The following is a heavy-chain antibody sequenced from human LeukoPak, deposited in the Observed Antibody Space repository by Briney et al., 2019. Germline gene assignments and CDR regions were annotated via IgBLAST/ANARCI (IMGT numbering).Heavy chain of an antibody. CDR3: ARPIGYCTNGVCPTVWFDP. J-gene: IGHJ5*02. CDR2: ICYSGST. CDR1: GGSISSSSYY. Sequence: PSETLSLTCTVSGGSISSSSYYWGWIRQPPGKGLEWIGSICYSGSTYYNPSLKSRVTISVDTSKNQFSLKLSSVTAADTAVYYCARPIGYCTNGVCPTVWFDPWGQGTLVTVSS. V-gene: IGHV4-39*01. D-gene: IGHD2-8*01.